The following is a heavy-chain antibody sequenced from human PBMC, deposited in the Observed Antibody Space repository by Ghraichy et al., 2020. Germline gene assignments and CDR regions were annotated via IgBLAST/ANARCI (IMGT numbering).Heavy chain of an antibody. CDR3: ARGCNWNVGYYYYYMDV. V-gene: IGHV1-8*01. CDR2: MNPNSGNT. Sequence: ASVKVSCKASGYRFTRYDINWEIQATGKRLEWMGWMNPNSGNTGYAQKFQGRVTMTRNTSISTAYMELSSLRSEDTAVYYCARGCNWNVGYYYYYMDVWGKGTTVTVSS. D-gene: IGHD1-20*01. J-gene: IGHJ6*03. CDR1: GYRFTRYD.